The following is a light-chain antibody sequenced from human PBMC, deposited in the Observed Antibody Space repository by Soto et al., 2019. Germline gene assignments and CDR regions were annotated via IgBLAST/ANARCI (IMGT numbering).Light chain of an antibody. Sequence: EIVLTQSPGTLSLSPGERATLSCRASQSISSNYLAWYHQKPGLAPRLLIHGASRKAYGIPDRFSGSGSGTDFTLTISRLESQDFAVYYCQQYGSSPLTFGGGTKVEI. CDR1: QSISSNY. CDR2: GAS. CDR3: QQYGSSPLT. J-gene: IGKJ4*01. V-gene: IGKV3-20*01.